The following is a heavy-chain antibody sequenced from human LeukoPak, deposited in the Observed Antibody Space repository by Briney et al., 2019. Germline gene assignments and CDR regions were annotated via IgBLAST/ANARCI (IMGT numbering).Heavy chain of an antibody. CDR1: GDSVSRNDAG. CDR2: IYYRSQWYG. V-gene: IGHV6-1*01. Sequence: SQTLSLTCAISGDSVSRNDAGWNWVRQSPWRGLEWLGRIYYRSQWYGDDAPSVKGRITINPDTAKNQFSLQLNSVTPEDTAVYYCARGRYYYDSSGQQPYYYYYMDVWGKGTTVTISS. D-gene: IGHD3-22*01. J-gene: IGHJ6*03. CDR3: ARGRYYYDSSGQQPYYYYYMDV.